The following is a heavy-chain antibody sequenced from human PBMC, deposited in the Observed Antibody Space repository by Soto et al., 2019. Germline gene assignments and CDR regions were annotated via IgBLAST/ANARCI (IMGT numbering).Heavy chain of an antibody. J-gene: IGHJ5*02. CDR2: ISGSGGST. V-gene: IGHV3-23*01. Sequence: EVQLLESGGGLVQPGGSLRLSCAASGFTFSSYAMSWVRQAPGKGLEWVSAISGSGGSTYYADSVKGRFTISRDNSMKPLYLQMNSLRAEDTAVYYCAKEWSKCSITCCYQKSNWFDPWGQGTLVTVSS. CDR1: GFTFSSYA. CDR3: AKEWSKCSITCCYQKSNWFDP. D-gene: IGHD2-2*01.